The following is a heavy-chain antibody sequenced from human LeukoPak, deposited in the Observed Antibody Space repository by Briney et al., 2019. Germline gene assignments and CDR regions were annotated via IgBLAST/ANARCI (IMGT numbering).Heavy chain of an antibody. V-gene: IGHV1-69*13. J-gene: IGHJ5*02. CDR1: GGTFSSYA. CDR3: ASGDYDFWSGRNWFDP. D-gene: IGHD3-3*01. Sequence: ASVKVSCKASGGTFSSYAISWVRQAPGQGLEWMGGIIPIFGTANYAQKFQGRVMITADESTSTAYMELSSLRSEDTAVYYCASGDYDFWSGRNWFDPWGQGTLVTVSS. CDR2: IIPIFGTA.